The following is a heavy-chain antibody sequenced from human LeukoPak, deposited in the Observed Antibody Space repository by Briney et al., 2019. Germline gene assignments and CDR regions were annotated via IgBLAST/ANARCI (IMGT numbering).Heavy chain of an antibody. Sequence: ASVKVSCKASGYTFTGYYMHWVRQAPGQGLEWMGWINPNSGGTNYAQKFQGRVTMTRDTSISTAYMELSRLRSDDTAVYYCAGGPITIFGVVTSGYFDYWGQGTLVTVSS. CDR1: GYTFTGYY. D-gene: IGHD3-3*01. CDR2: INPNSGGT. V-gene: IGHV1-2*02. J-gene: IGHJ4*02. CDR3: AGGPITIFGVVTSGYFDY.